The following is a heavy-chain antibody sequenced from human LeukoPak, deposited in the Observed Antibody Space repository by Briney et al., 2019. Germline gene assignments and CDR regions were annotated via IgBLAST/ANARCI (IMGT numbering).Heavy chain of an antibody. Sequence: PGGSLRLSCAASGFTFRIYSITCVRQAPGKGLEWVSSISSSSRYIYYADSVKGRFTISRDNANNSLYLQMNSLRAADTSVYYCARGADYGDYDYSYYMDVWGKGTTVTVSS. CDR3: ARGADYGDYDYSYYMDV. D-gene: IGHD4-17*01. V-gene: IGHV3-21*01. J-gene: IGHJ6*03. CDR2: ISSSSRYI. CDR1: GFTFRIYS.